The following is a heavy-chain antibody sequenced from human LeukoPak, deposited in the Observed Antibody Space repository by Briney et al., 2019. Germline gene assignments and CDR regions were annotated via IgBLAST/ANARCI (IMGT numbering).Heavy chain of an antibody. CDR2: IKTKADGETT. D-gene: IGHD1-1*01. V-gene: IGHV3-15*01. Sequence: GGSLRLSCEASGFTFSNVWMNWVRQAPGKGLEWIGRIKTKADGETTEYIAPVKGRFTISRDDSKNTVYLQMNSLKTEDTALYYCVTRVKSTGDYWGQGTLVTVSS. J-gene: IGHJ4*02. CDR3: VTRVKSTGDY. CDR1: GFTFSNVW.